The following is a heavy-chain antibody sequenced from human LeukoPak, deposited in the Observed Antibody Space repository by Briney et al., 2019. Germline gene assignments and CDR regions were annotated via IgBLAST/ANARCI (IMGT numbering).Heavy chain of an antibody. V-gene: IGHV4-30-2*01. CDR2: IYHSGST. CDR1: GGSISSGGYS. CDR3: ARGGRLTFFDY. D-gene: IGHD3-16*01. Sequence: SQTLSLTCAVSGGSISSGGYSWSWIRQPPGKGLEWIGYIYHSGSTYYNPSLKSRVTISVDGSKNQFSLKLSSVTAADTAVYYCARGGRLTFFDYWGQGTLVTVSS. J-gene: IGHJ4*02.